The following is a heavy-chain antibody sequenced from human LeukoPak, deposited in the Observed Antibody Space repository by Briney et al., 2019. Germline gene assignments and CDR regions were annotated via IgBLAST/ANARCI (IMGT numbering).Heavy chain of an antibody. Sequence: SETLSLTCAVYGGSFSGYYWSWIRQPPGKGLEWIGEINHSGSTNYNPSLKSRVTISVDTSKNQFSLKLSSVTAADTAVYYCARARYYGSGSYKIQSTYYYYYYMDVWGKGTTVTVSS. D-gene: IGHD3-10*01. CDR3: ARARYYGSGSYKIQSTYYYYYYMDV. CDR1: GGSFSGYY. CDR2: INHSGST. J-gene: IGHJ6*03. V-gene: IGHV4-34*01.